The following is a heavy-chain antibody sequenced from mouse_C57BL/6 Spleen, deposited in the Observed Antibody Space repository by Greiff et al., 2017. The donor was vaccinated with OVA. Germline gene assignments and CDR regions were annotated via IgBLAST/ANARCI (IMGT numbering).Heavy chain of an antibody. J-gene: IGHJ4*01. CDR2: INPYNGGP. V-gene: IGHV1-19*01. D-gene: IGHD2-14*01. CDR3: ARGEGVRGDYYAMDY. CDR1: GYTFTDYY. Sequence: EVKLQESGPVLVKPGASVKMSCKASGYTFTDYYMNWVKQSHGKSLEWIGVINPYNGGPSYNQKFKGKATLTVDKSSSTAYMELNSLTSEDSAVYYCARGEGVRGDYYAMDYWGQGTSVTVSS.